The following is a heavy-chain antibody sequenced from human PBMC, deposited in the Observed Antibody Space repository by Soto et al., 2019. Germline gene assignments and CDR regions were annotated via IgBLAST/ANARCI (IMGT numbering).Heavy chain of an antibody. J-gene: IGHJ4*02. D-gene: IGHD1-1*01. CDR3: ARYGTRADW. V-gene: IGHV3-48*03. CDR1: GFTFRNYE. Sequence: EVQLVESGGGFVQPGGSLRLSCSASGFTFRNYEMNWVRKAPGKGLEWVSYISSSGIITYYADFAAGRFTISRDNAKESLYLHLNSLRVEDTAVYYCARYGTRADWWGLGTQVTVSS. CDR2: ISSSGIIT.